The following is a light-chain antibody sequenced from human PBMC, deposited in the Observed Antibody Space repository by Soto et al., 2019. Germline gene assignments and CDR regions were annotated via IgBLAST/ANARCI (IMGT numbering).Light chain of an antibody. CDR2: GAS. V-gene: IGKV3-20*01. Sequence: EIVLTQSPGTLSLSPGERATLSCRASQSVSSSYLAWYQQKPGQAPRLLISGASIRATGIPDRFSGSGSGTDFTLTISRLEPEDFAVYYCQQYGSSPYTFGQGTKLEIK. CDR1: QSVSSSY. J-gene: IGKJ2*01. CDR3: QQYGSSPYT.